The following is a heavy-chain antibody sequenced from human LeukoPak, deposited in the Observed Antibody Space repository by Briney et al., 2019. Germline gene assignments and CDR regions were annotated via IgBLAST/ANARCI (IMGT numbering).Heavy chain of an antibody. J-gene: IGHJ4*02. V-gene: IGHV4-59*01. CDR2: IYYSGST. CDR1: GGSISSYY. Sequence: SETLSLTCTVSGGSISSYYWSWIRQPPGKGLERIGYIYYSGSTNYNPSLKSRVTISVDTSKNQFSLKLSSVTAADTAVYYCARDMSVTTGGFDYWGQGTLVTVSS. CDR3: ARDMSVTTGGFDY. D-gene: IGHD4-11*01.